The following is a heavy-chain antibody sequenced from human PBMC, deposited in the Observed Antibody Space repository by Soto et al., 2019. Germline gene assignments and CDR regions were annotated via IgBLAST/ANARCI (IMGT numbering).Heavy chain of an antibody. CDR1: GYTFTSYY. V-gene: IGHV1-46*03. CDR2: INPSGGST. CDR3: SRGYPPRDQLGNLPGAF. J-gene: IGHJ4*02. Sequence: QVQLVQSGAEVMQPGASVKVSCKASGYTFTSYYIQWVRQAPGQGLEWMGIINPSGGSTNYAQKFQGRVTMTRDTSTSTVYMELSSLRSEDTAIYYCSRGYPPRDQLGNLPGAFWGLGTLVTVSS. D-gene: IGHD1-1*01.